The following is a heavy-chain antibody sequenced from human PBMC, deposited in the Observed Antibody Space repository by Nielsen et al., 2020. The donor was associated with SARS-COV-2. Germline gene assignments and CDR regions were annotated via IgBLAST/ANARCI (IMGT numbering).Heavy chain of an antibody. J-gene: IGHJ6*03. D-gene: IGHD1-1*01. Sequence: ASVKVSCKASGYTFTSYGINWVRQAPGQELEWMGWISAYNGNTNYAQKLQGRVTMTTDTSTSTADMELRSLRSDDTAVYYCVRPITNNYYYYYMDVWGKGTTVTVSS. V-gene: IGHV1-18*04. CDR2: ISAYNGNT. CDR3: VRPITNNYYYYYMDV. CDR1: GYTFTSYG.